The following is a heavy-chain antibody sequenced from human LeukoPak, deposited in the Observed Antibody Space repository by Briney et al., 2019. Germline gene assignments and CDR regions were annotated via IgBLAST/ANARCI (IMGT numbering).Heavy chain of an antibody. Sequence: KPSETLSLTCAVYGGSFSGSYWCWIRPPPGKGLEWIGKINHSGSTNYNPSLKSRFTISVDTSKNQLSLKLRSVTVAGTAVYYCARERNPNMITFGGVIAAIDYWGQGTLVTVSS. J-gene: IGHJ4*02. V-gene: IGHV4-34*01. CDR3: ARERNPNMITFGGVIAAIDY. CDR2: INHSGST. CDR1: GGSFSGSY. D-gene: IGHD3-16*02.